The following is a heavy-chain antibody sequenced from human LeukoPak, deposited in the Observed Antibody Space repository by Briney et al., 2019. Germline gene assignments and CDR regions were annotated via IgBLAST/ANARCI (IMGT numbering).Heavy chain of an antibody. CDR3: AKDQSYYYDSSGYI. J-gene: IGHJ4*02. CDR2: ISDTGGST. Sequence: GGSLRLSCAASGFTFSGYGMHWVRQTPGKGLEWVSAISDTGGSTYYADSVRGRFTISRDNSKNTLYLQMNSLRVEDTAVYYCAKDQSYYYDSSGYIWGQGTLVTVSS. V-gene: IGHV3-23*01. D-gene: IGHD3-22*01. CDR1: GFTFSGYG.